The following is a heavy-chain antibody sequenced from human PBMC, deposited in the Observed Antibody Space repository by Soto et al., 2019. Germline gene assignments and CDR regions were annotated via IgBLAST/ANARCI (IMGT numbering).Heavy chain of an antibody. CDR3: ANQYFDY. CDR1: GFTLRSYA. J-gene: IGHJ4*02. CDR2: ISAGGGST. V-gene: IGHV3-23*01. Sequence: RRLSCAASGFTLRSYAMSWVRQAPGKGLEWVSTISAGGGSTYYADSVKGRFTISSDNSRTTLYLQMNSLRAEDTAVYYCANQYFDYWGQGTLVTVSS.